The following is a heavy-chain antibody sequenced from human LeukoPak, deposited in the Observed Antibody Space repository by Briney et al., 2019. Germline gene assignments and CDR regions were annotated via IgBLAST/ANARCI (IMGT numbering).Heavy chain of an antibody. V-gene: IGHV3-30-3*01. CDR1: GFTFSSYA. CDR3: ARVILSGSKVH. D-gene: IGHD1-26*01. Sequence: PGGSLRLSCAASGFTFSSYAMHWVRQAPGKGLEWVAVISYDGSNKYYADSVKGRFTISRDNSKNTLYLQMNSLRAEDTAVYYCARVILSGSKVHWGQGTLVTVSS. CDR2: ISYDGSNK. J-gene: IGHJ4*02.